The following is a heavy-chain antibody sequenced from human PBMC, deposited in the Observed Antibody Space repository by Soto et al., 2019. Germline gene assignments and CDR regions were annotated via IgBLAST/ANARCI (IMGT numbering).Heavy chain of an antibody. CDR1: GGSINDFY. V-gene: IGHV4-59*01. Sequence: SETLSLTCTVSGGSINDFYWSWIRQPPGKGLEWIGYIYYSGSTDYNPSLKGRVTISVDTSKNQFSLKLRSVTAADTAVYYCARVLGYASSWWRHSAFDIWGQGTMVTVSS. D-gene: IGHD6-13*01. J-gene: IGHJ3*02. CDR2: IYYSGST. CDR3: ARVLGYASSWWRHSAFDI.